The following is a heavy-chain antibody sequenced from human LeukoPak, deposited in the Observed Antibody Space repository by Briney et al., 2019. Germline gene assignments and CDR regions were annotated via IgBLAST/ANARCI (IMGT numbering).Heavy chain of an antibody. CDR2: IYHSGST. CDR3: ARAGTGNNWFDP. CDR1: GGSISSGGYS. V-gene: IGHV4-30-2*01. J-gene: IGHJ5*02. D-gene: IGHD1-1*01. Sequence: SETLSLTCAVSGGSISSGGYSWSWIRQPPGKGLEWIGYIYHSGSTYYYPSLKSRVTISVDRSKNQFSLKLSSVTAADTAVYYCARAGTGNNWFDPWGQGTLVTVSS.